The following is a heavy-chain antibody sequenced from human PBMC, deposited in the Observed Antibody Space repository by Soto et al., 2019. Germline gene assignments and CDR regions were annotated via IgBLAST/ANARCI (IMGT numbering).Heavy chain of an antibody. D-gene: IGHD3-10*01. CDR2: IIPILGIA. V-gene: IGHV1-69*02. J-gene: IGHJ3*02. CDR3: AGGGGYYYGAGSPGAFDI. CDR1: GGTFSSYT. Sequence: ASVKVSCKASGGTFSSYTISWVRQAPGQGLEWMGRIIPILGIANYAQKFQGRVTITADKSTSTAYMELSSLRSEDTAVYYCAGGGGYYYGAGSPGAFDIWGQGTMVTVSS.